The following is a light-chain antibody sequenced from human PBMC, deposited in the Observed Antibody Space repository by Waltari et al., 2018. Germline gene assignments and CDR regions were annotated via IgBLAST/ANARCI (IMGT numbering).Light chain of an antibody. CDR1: KSISSY. CDR3: QQSYSTPPTWT. J-gene: IGKJ1*01. CDR2: AAS. Sequence: DIQMTQSPSSLSASVGDRVSITCRASKSISSYLNWYLQKPGKAPKLLIYAASSLQSGVPSRFSGSGSGTDFTLTISSLQPEDFATYFCQQSYSTPPTWTFGQGTKVEIK. V-gene: IGKV1-39*01.